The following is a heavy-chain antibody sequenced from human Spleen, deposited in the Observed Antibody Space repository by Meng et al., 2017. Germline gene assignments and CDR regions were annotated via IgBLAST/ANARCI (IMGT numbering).Heavy chain of an antibody. CDR2: ISWNSDTI. J-gene: IGHJ6*02. D-gene: IGHD3-16*01. Sequence: SLKISCAASGFTFDDYAMHWVRQAPGKGLEWVSGISWNSDTIGYADSVKGRFTVSRDNAKNSLYLQMNSLRAEDTAMYYCAGDPMITFGGAIGMDVWGQGTTVTVSS. CDR1: GFTFDDYA. V-gene: IGHV3-9*01. CDR3: AGDPMITFGGAIGMDV.